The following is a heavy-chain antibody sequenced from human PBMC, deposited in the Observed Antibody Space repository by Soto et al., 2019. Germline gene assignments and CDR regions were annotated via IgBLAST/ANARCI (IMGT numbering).Heavy chain of an antibody. CDR2: ISYDGSNK. D-gene: IGHD6-13*01. J-gene: IGHJ6*02. V-gene: IGHV3-30-3*01. Sequence: QVQLVESGGGVVQPGRSLRLSCAASGFTFSSYAMHWVRQAPGKGLEWVAVISYDGSNKYYADSVKGRFTISRDNSKNTLYLQMNSLRAEDTAVYYCAREVKQQLAPFYYYYGMDVWGQGTTVTVSS. CDR3: AREVKQQLAPFYYYYGMDV. CDR1: GFTFSSYA.